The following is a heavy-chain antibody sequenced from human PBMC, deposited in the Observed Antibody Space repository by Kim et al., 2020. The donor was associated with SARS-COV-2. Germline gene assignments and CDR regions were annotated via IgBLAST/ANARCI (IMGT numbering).Heavy chain of an antibody. J-gene: IGHJ4*02. V-gene: IGHV4-34*01. CDR3: ARGVVYYDYVWGSYRYFDY. D-gene: IGHD3-16*02. Sequence: RRVTISVDTSKNQFSLKLSSVTAADTAVYYCARGVVYYDYVWGSYRYFDYWGQGTLVTVSS.